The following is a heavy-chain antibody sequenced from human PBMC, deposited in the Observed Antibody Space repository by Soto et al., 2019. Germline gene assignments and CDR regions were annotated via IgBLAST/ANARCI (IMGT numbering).Heavy chain of an antibody. Sequence: ASVKVSCKGSGYTLTELSMHWVRQAPGKGLEWMGGFDPEDGETIYAQKFQGRVTMTEDTSTDTAYMELSSLRSEDTAVYYCATSPKGTYYFDYWGRGTLVTVPS. CDR1: GYTLTELS. CDR3: ATSPKGTYYFDY. V-gene: IGHV1-24*01. D-gene: IGHD1-1*01. CDR2: FDPEDGET. J-gene: IGHJ4*02.